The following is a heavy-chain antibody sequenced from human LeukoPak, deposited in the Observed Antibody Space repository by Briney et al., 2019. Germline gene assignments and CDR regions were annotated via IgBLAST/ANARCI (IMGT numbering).Heavy chain of an antibody. CDR2: ISAYNGNT. CDR3: ARARCSSTSWYWGGEYYFDY. V-gene: IGHV1-18*01. J-gene: IGHJ4*02. CDR1: GYTFTSYG. D-gene: IGHD2-2*01. Sequence: ASVKVSCKASGYTFTSYGISWVRQAPGQGLEGMGWISAYNGNTNYAQKLQGRVTMTTDTSTSTAYMELRSLRSDDTAVYYCARARCSSTSWYWGGEYYFDYWGQGTLVTVSS.